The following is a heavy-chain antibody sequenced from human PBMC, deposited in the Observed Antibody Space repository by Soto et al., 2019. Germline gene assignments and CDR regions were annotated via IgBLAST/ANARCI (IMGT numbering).Heavy chain of an antibody. Sequence: SETLSLTCTIAGGSSSVYYWSWIRPSPRQGLEWIGYVYDNGRPYYSPSLKSRVTISADTSKNQISLKLTSATAADTAVYYCARGVGSSPPRYWGRGTLVTVS. J-gene: IGHJ4*02. D-gene: IGHD3-9*01. CDR1: GGSSSVYY. V-gene: IGHV4-59*01. CDR3: ARGVGSSPPRY. CDR2: VYDNGRP.